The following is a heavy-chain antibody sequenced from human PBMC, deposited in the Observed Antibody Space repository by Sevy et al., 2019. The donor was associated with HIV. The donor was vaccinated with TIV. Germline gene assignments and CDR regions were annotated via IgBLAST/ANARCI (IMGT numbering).Heavy chain of an antibody. Sequence: GESLKISCAASGFTFSDYSMHWVRQAPGKGLEWVAVISYDGRNYKYNVDSVKGRFTISRDNSKNTLFLQMKALRAEDSAIYYCARDRGEILHSAFDYWGQGTLVTVSS. CDR1: GFTFSDYS. D-gene: IGHD2-15*01. CDR3: ARDRGEILHSAFDY. CDR2: ISYDGRNYK. J-gene: IGHJ4*02. V-gene: IGHV3-30*14.